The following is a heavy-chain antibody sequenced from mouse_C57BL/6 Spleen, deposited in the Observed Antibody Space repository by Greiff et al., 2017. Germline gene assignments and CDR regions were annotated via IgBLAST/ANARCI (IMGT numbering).Heavy chain of an antibody. V-gene: IGHV14-1*01. CDR2: IAPEDGDT. J-gene: IGHJ3*01. CDR1: GFNIKDYY. D-gene: IGHD1-1*01. Sequence: EVPLQQSGAELVRPGASVKLSCTASGFNIKDYYMHWVKQRPDQGLEWIGRIAPEDGDTESAPKFQGQATMSADTSSNTAYLQLSSLTSEDTAVYYGTTHGSSSAWFAYWGQGTLGTVAA. CDR3: TTHGSSSAWFAY.